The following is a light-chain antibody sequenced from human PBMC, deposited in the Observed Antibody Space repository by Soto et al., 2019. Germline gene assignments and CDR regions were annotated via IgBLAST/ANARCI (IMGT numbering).Light chain of an antibody. CDR1: QSVSSF. CDR3: QQSSYWPHT. Sequence: EIVLTQSPATLSLSPGERATLSCRASQSVSSFLAWYQQKPGQAPRLLIYDASNRATGIPARFSGSGSGTDFTLTISSLEPEDFAVYYCQQSSYWPHTFGQGTKLEIK. V-gene: IGKV3-11*01. J-gene: IGKJ2*01. CDR2: DAS.